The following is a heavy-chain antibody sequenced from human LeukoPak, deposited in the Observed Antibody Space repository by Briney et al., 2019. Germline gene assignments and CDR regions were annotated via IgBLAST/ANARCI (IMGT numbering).Heavy chain of an antibody. V-gene: IGHV7-4-1*01. CDR2: INTNTGNP. J-gene: IGHJ5*02. CDR1: GYTFTGYC. CDR3: ARRGYSYGYYWFDP. Sequence: GASVKVSCKASGYTFTGYCMHWVRQAPGQGLEWMGWINTNTGNPTYAQGFTGRFVFSLVTSVSTAYLQIGSLKAEDTAVYYCARRGYSYGYYWFDPWGQGTLVTVSS. D-gene: IGHD5-18*01.